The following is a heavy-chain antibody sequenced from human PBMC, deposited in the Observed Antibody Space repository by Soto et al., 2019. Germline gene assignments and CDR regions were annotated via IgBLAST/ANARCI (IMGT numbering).Heavy chain of an antibody. D-gene: IGHD1-26*01. CDR3: ARLAETRMGEWFDP. J-gene: IGHJ5*02. CDR2: ITSDGSST. Sequence: EVQLVESGGGLVQPGGSLRLSCAASGFTFSSYWMHWVRQAPGKGLVWVSHITSDGSSTSYADSVKGRFTISRDNAKNTLYLQMNSLRAEDTAVYYCARLAETRMGEWFDPWGQGTLVTVSS. V-gene: IGHV3-74*01. CDR1: GFTFSSYW.